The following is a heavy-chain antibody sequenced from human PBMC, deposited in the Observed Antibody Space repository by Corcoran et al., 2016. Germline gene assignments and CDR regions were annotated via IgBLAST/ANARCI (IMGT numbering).Heavy chain of an antibody. CDR1: GFTFSSYG. V-gene: IGHV3-33*01. Sequence: QVQLVESGGGVVQPGRSLRLSCAASGFTFSSYGMHWVRQAPGKGLEWVAVIWYDGSNKYYADSVKGRFTISRDNSKNTLYLQMNSLRAEDTAVYYCARDSLDWYGEIRYYYGMDVWGQGTTVTVSS. CDR2: IWYDGSNK. CDR3: ARDSLDWYGEIRYYYGMDV. D-gene: IGHD4-17*01. J-gene: IGHJ6*02.